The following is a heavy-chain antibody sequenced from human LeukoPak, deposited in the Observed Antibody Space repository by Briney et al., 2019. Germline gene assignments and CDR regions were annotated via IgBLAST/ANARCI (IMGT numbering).Heavy chain of an antibody. CDR2: IKQDGSEK. V-gene: IGHV3-7*04. CDR1: RFTFSSYW. Sequence: GGSLRLSCAASRFTFSSYWMNWVRQAPGKGLEWVANIKQDGSEKYSVDSLKGRFTISRDNAKNSLYLQMNSLRAEDTAVYYCARDGVGAFDIWGQGTMVTVSS. D-gene: IGHD3-10*01. J-gene: IGHJ3*02. CDR3: ARDGVGAFDI.